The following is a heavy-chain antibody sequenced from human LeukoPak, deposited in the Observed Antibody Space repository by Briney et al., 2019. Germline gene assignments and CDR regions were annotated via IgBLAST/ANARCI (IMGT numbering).Heavy chain of an antibody. D-gene: IGHD1-1*01. Sequence: PGESLGLSCAASGFTFSSYAMSWVRQAPGKGLQWVSAISGSGGSTYYADSVKGRFTISRDNSKNMLYLQMNSLRAEDTAVYYCAKDGRYNWNDVGFDYWGQGTLVTVSS. J-gene: IGHJ4*02. CDR1: GFTFSSYA. V-gene: IGHV3-23*01. CDR2: ISGSGGST. CDR3: AKDGRYNWNDVGFDY.